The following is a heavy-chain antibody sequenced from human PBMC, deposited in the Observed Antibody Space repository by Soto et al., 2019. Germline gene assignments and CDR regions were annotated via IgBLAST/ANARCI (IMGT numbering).Heavy chain of an antibody. CDR1: GRSFSSDG. V-gene: IGHV1-69*06. CDR2: IIPVFGNT. CDR3: ARGQYYSSGSAATSYFYFGLDV. Sequence: QLQLEQSGPEVKKPGSSVKVSCKASGRSFSSDGVSWVRQAPGQGLEWMGGIIPVFGNTKYVQRFQGRLTITADKSTSTVYMEMSSLSSEDTDVYFCARGQYYSSGSAATSYFYFGLDVWGQGTTVIVSS. J-gene: IGHJ6*02. D-gene: IGHD3-10*01.